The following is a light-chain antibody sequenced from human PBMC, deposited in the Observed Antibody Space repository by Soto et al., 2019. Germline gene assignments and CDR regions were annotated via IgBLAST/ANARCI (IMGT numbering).Light chain of an antibody. Sequence: QSVLTQPASVSGSPGQSIAISCTGTSSDVAAYNYVSWYQQHPGKAPKLMFYEVSNRPSGVSRRFSGSKSGNTASLTISGLQAEDEADYYCSSYTDSSTVIFGGGTKLTVL. CDR3: SSYTDSSTVI. V-gene: IGLV2-14*01. J-gene: IGLJ2*01. CDR2: EVS. CDR1: SSDVAAYNY.